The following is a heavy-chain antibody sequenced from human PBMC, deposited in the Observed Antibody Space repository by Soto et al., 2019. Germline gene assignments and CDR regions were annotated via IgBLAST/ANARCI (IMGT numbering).Heavy chain of an antibody. D-gene: IGHD5-12*01. Sequence: PGGSLRLSCAASGFTFSSYEMNWVRQAPGKGLEWVSYISSSGSTIYFANSVKGRFTISRDNAKNSLYLQMNSLRAEDTAVYYCAKMATITHWGQGTLVTVSS. V-gene: IGHV3-48*03. J-gene: IGHJ4*02. CDR3: AKMATITH. CDR2: ISSSGSTI. CDR1: GFTFSSYE.